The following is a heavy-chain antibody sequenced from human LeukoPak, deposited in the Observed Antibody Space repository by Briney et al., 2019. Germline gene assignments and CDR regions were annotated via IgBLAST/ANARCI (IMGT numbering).Heavy chain of an antibody. CDR3: ARGVEPLAANTLAY. D-gene: IGHD1-14*01. V-gene: IGHV3-53*01. CDR2: LYSDGNT. CDR1: GFSVITDD. J-gene: IGHJ4*02. Sequence: GGSLRLSCAASGFSVITDDMTWVRQAPGKGLEWVSVLYSDGNTKYADSVQGRFTISRDNSKNTLYLEMNSLSPDDTAVYYCARGVEPLAANTLAYWGQGTLVTVSS.